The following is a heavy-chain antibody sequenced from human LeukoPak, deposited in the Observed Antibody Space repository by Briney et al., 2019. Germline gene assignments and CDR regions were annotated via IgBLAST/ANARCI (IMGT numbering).Heavy chain of an antibody. J-gene: IGHJ4*02. CDR2: ISSSSSTI. Sequence: GGSLRLSCAASGFTFSSYSIDWVRQAPGKGLEWLSHISSSSSTIYYADSVKGRFTISRDNAKNSVYLQMNSLRAEDMAVYYCARVWSSGYTKDYWGQGTLVTVSS. D-gene: IGHD3-22*01. CDR1: GFTFSSYS. CDR3: ARVWSSGYTKDY. V-gene: IGHV3-48*04.